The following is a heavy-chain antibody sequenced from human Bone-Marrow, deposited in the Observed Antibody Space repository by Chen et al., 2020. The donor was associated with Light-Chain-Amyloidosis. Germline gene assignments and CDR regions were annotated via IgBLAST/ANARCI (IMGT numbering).Heavy chain of an antibody. J-gene: IGHJ5*02. CDR1: GFSFRSYW. Sequence: EVQLVESGGGLVQPGGSLRLSCAASGFSFRSYWMTWVRQVSGKGLEWVAKMNEDGSKKYYVDSVKGRFTISRDNAKNSLYLQMNNLRVEDTAVYYCAGDRGWFDPWGQGTLVTVSS. CDR2: MNEDGSKK. CDR3: AGDRGWFDP. V-gene: IGHV3-7*01.